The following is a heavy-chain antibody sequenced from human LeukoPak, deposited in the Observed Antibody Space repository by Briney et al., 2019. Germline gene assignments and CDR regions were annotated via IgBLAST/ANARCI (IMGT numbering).Heavy chain of an antibody. CDR2: ISWDGGRT. J-gene: IGHJ6*03. D-gene: IGHD5-24*01. Sequence: PGGSLRLSCAASGFTFDDYAMHWVRQAPGKGLEWVSLISWDGGRTYYADSVKGRFTISRDNSKNSLYLQMNSLRAEDTALYYCAKDVGRDGSQPYYYYMDVWGKGTTVTVSS. CDR3: AKDVGRDGSQPYYYYMDV. CDR1: GFTFDDYA. V-gene: IGHV3-43D*03.